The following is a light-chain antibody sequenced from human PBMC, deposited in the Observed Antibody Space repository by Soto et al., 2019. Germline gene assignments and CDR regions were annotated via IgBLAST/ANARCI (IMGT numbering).Light chain of an antibody. J-gene: IGLJ3*02. CDR3: QSYDSSLSGWV. V-gene: IGLV2-8*01. CDR2: EVN. CDR1: SSDVGDYKY. Sequence: QSALTQPPSASGSPGQSVTISCTGTSSDVGDYKYVSWYQQHPGKAPKLMIYEVNKRPSGVPDRFSGSKSGNTASLTVSGLQAEDEADYYCQSYDSSLSGWVFGGGTKLTVL.